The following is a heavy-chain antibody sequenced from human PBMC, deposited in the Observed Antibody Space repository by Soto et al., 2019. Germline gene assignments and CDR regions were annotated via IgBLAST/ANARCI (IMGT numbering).Heavy chain of an antibody. D-gene: IGHD3-9*01. Sequence: PSETLSLTCVVSGGSFSTYYYNWIRHSPGKGLEWIGEINHSGNNNYSPSLKSRVTMSLDTSKNQFSLKLTSVTAADTAVYYCARGGSNDWQVAFDIWGQGTMVTVSS. CDR2: INHSGNN. CDR1: GGSFSTYY. CDR3: ARGGSNDWQVAFDI. J-gene: IGHJ3*02. V-gene: IGHV4-34*01.